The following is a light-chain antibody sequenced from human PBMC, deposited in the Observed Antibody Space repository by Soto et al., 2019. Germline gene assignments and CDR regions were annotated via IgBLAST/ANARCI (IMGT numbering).Light chain of an antibody. J-gene: IGLJ2*01. Sequence: QSALTQPASVSGSPGQSITISCTGTSSDVGGYNYVSWYQQPPGKAPKLMIYEVSYRPSGVSNRFSGSKSGNTASLTISGLQAEDEANYYCSSYTSSSIPGVFGGGTKLTVL. V-gene: IGLV2-14*01. CDR1: SSDVGGYNY. CDR2: EVS. CDR3: SSYTSSSIPGV.